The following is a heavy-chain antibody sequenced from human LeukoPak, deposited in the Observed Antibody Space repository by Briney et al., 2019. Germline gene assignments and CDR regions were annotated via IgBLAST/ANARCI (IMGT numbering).Heavy chain of an antibody. D-gene: IGHD6-19*01. CDR1: GFTFSSYW. CDR3: AREAPPIAVAGEFDY. J-gene: IGHJ4*02. Sequence: GGSLRLSCAASGFTFSSYWMSWVRQAPGKGLEWVANIKQDGSEKYYVDSVKGRFTISRDNAKNSLYLQMNSLRAEDTAVYYCAREAPPIAVAGEFDYWGQGTLVTVSS. V-gene: IGHV3-7*01. CDR2: IKQDGSEK.